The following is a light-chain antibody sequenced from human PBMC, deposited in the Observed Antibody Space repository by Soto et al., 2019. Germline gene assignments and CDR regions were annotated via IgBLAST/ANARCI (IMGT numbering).Light chain of an antibody. Sequence: EIVLTQSPATLSLSPGERATLSCRASQSVSSSLAWYQQNPGQAPRLLIFDASNRATGIPARFSGSGSGTDFTLTISSLEPEDFAVYYCQQYESLPYTFGQGTK. V-gene: IGKV3-11*01. CDR2: DAS. CDR3: QQYESLPYT. J-gene: IGKJ2*01. CDR1: QSVSSS.